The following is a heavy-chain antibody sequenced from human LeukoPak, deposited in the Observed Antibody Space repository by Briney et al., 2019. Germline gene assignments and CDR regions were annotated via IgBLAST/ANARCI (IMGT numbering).Heavy chain of an antibody. CDR2: ISAYNGNT. Sequence: ASVKVSCKASGYTFTSYGISWVRQAPGQGLEWMGWISAYNGNTNYAQKLQGRVTMTTDTSTSTAYMELRSLRSDDTAVYYCARAGRYYYGSGSLHGFDPWGQGTLVTVSS. V-gene: IGHV1-18*01. D-gene: IGHD3-10*01. CDR1: GYTFTSYG. CDR3: ARAGRYYYGSGSLHGFDP. J-gene: IGHJ5*02.